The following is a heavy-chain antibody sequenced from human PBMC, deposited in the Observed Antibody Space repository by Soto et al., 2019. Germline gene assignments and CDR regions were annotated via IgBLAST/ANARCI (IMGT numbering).Heavy chain of an antibody. CDR3: ARGSHDYDSSGYYFEGVATPDY. J-gene: IGHJ4*02. D-gene: IGHD3-22*01. CDR2: IIPIFGTA. CDR1: VGTFSSYA. V-gene: IGHV1-69*12. Sequence: QVQLVQSGAEVKKPGSSVKVSCKASVGTFSSYAISWVRQAPGQGLEWMGGIIPIFGTANYAQKFQGRVTITADESTGTAYMELSSLRSEDTAVYYWARGSHDYDSSGYYFEGVATPDYWGQGTLVTVSS.